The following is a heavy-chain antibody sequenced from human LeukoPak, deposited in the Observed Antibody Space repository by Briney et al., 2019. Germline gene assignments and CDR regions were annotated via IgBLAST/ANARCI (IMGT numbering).Heavy chain of an antibody. Sequence: GGSLRLSCAASGFTFSSYAMRWVRQAPGKGLEWVAVISYDGSTKSYADSVKGRFTFSRDNSENTLYLQMNSLRAEDTAVYYCARGDLTVASFFDSWGQGTLVTVSS. J-gene: IGHJ4*02. V-gene: IGHV3-30*04. D-gene: IGHD4-23*01. CDR1: GFTFSSYA. CDR3: ARGDLTVASFFDS. CDR2: ISYDGSTK.